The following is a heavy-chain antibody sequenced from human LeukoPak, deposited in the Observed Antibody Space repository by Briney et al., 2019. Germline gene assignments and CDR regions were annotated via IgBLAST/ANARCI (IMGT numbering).Heavy chain of an antibody. CDR2: IYVSGNT. Sequence: SETLSLTCSFSGGSISNYYWNWIRQPAGKGLEWIGRIYVSGNTKYNPSLKSRVTMSVDTSKNQFSLKLTSVTAADTAVYYCVVADTTPYYFHNWGQGTLVTVSS. D-gene: IGHD2-15*01. V-gene: IGHV4-4*07. CDR1: GGSISNYY. J-gene: IGHJ4*02. CDR3: VVADTTPYYFHN.